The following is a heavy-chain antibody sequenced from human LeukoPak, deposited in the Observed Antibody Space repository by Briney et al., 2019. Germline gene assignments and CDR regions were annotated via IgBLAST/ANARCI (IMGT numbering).Heavy chain of an antibody. CDR2: IWYDGTNK. CDR3: ARGHPGKFDY. V-gene: IGHV3-33*01. J-gene: IGHJ4*02. Sequence: GGSLRLSCAASGFTFSSYHMHWVRQAPGKGLEWVAVIWYDGTNKYYADSVKGRFTISRDTSKSTLFLQMDSLRAEDTAVYYCARGHPGKFDYWGQGTLVTVSS. CDR1: GFTFSSYH. D-gene: IGHD1-14*01.